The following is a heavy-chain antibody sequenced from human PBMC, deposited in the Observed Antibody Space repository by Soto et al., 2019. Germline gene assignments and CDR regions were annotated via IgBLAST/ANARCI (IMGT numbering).Heavy chain of an antibody. CDR1: GYSLTSYY. J-gene: IGHJ4*02. V-gene: IGHV1-46*01. D-gene: IGHD3-10*02. Sequence: QVHLVQSGAEVKKPGASVKVSCKASGYSLTSYYMHWVRQATGQGLEWMGITNPGAGSTRYAQKFKGRVTMTSDTSTSTVYMEMSSLTSEDTGVYYCARSYVTSRPIDYWGQGTLVTVSS. CDR2: TNPGAGST. CDR3: ARSYVTSRPIDY.